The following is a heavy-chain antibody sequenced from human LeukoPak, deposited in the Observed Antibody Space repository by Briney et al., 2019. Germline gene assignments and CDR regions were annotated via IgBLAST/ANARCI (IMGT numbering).Heavy chain of an antibody. D-gene: IGHD3-22*01. CDR1: GFMFGSFS. V-gene: IGHV3-21*01. Sequence: GGSLRLSCAASGFMFGSFSMNWVRQAPGRGLEWVSSISSSGSVTYYADSVKGRFTVSKDNARNSLHLQMNNLAVEDTATYFCARGQPDSGGHYYSWYFDYWGQGTPVTVSS. CDR2: ISSSGSVT. CDR3: ARGQPDSGGHYYSWYFDY. J-gene: IGHJ4*02.